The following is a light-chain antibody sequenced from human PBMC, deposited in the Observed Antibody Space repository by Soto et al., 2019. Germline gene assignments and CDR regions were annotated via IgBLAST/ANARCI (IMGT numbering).Light chain of an antibody. V-gene: IGKV3-11*01. CDR2: DAS. J-gene: IGKJ1*01. CDR1: QSISNY. CDR3: QQYDGSVWT. Sequence: EIVLTQSPATLSLSPGERATVSCRASQSISNYLAWYQQKPGQAPRLLIYDASNRATGIPDRFSGSGSGTDFTLTISRLEPEDLAVYYCQQYDGSVWTFGQGTKVDI.